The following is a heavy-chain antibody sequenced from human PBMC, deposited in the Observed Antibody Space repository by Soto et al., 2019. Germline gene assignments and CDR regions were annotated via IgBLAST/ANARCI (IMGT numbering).Heavy chain of an antibody. J-gene: IGHJ4*02. CDR3: ARPRGPRGYDLIDY. CDR2: ISPGGNSV. V-gene: IGHV3-21*02. D-gene: IGHD5-12*01. CDR1: GFPFSSFS. Sequence: EVQVVESGGGLVKPWWSLRLACAASGFPFSSFSWNWVRQAPGKGLEWVSSISPGGNSVYYADSVKGRFTISRDNAKNSLYLQMNDLRAEDAAVYYCARPRGPRGYDLIDYWGQGTLVTVSS.